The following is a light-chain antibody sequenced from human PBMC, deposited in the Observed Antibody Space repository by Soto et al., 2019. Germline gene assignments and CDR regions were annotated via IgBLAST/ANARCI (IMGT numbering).Light chain of an antibody. Sequence: DIQMTQSPSILSASVGDRVTITCRASQSIRSWLAWYQQKPGKAPKLLIYDAYSLESGVPSRFSGSGSGTDFTLTISSLQPEEFATYYCQQSYSTPRTVGQGTKVDIK. CDR3: QQSYSTPRT. J-gene: IGKJ1*01. CDR2: DAY. CDR1: QSIRSW. V-gene: IGKV1-39*01.